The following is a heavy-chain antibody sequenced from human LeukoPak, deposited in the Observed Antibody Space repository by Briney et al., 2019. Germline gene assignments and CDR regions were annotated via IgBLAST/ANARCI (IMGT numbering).Heavy chain of an antibody. J-gene: IGHJ3*02. CDR1: GFIFSSYS. CDR2: INTDGSNI. V-gene: IGHV3-74*01. Sequence: PGGSLRLSCAASGFIFSSYSMHWVRQAPGKGLVWVSRINTDGSNINYADSVKGRSTVSRDNAKNTLYLQMNGLRAEDAAVYYCARVRSNAFDMWGQGTMVTVSS. CDR3: ARVRSNAFDM.